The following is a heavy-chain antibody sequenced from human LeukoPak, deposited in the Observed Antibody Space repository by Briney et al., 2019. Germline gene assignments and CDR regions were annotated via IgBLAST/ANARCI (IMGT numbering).Heavy chain of an antibody. CDR2: IYHTAST. Sequence: SETLSLTCAVSGYSISGGYYWGWIRQPPGRGLEWIGSIYHTASTYYNPSLQSRVTVSVDTSKNQFSLKVNSVTAADTAAYYCARGRSGYGGNSGIASFDYWGQGTQVTVSS. J-gene: IGHJ4*02. CDR3: ARGRSGYGGNSGIASFDY. CDR1: GYSISGGYY. D-gene: IGHD4-23*01. V-gene: IGHV4-38-2*01.